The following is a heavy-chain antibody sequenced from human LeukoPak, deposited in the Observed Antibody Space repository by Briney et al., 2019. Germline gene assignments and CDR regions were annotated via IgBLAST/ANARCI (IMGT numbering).Heavy chain of an antibody. D-gene: IGHD1-26*01. CDR3: ATVGRLEGAAFDY. CDR2: INHSGST. J-gene: IGHJ4*02. CDR1: GGSFRGYY. V-gene: IGHV4-34*01. Sequence: PSETLSLTCAVYGGSFRGYYWSWIRQPPGKGLEWIGEINHSGSTNYNPSLKSRVTISVDTSKNQFSLKLSSVTAADTAVYYCATVGRLEGAAFDYWGQGTLVTVSS.